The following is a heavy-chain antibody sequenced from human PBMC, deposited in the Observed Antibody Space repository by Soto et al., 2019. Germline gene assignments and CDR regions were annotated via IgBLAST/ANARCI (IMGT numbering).Heavy chain of an antibody. CDR2: IYYSGST. J-gene: IGHJ5*02. D-gene: IGHD1-1*01. Sequence: QVQLQESGPGLVKPSQTLSLTCTVSGGSISSGGYYWSWIRQHPGKGLEWIGYIYYSGSTYYNPSLKSRVTISVDTSKNQFSLKLSSVTAADTAVYYCARDKNTGTTPPLRWFDPWGQGTLVTVSS. V-gene: IGHV4-31*03. CDR3: ARDKNTGTTPPLRWFDP. CDR1: GGSISSGGYY.